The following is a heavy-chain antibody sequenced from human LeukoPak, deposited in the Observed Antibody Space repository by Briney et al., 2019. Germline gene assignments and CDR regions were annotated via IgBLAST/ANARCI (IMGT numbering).Heavy chain of an antibody. CDR2: IYYSGST. J-gene: IGHJ4*02. CDR3: ARAAYSGSYHSDY. CDR1: GGSVNSGSYY. D-gene: IGHD1-26*01. Sequence: SETLSLTCTVSGGSVNSGSYYWNWIRQPPGKGLEWIGYIYYSGSTNYNPSLKSRVAISVDTSKNQFSLKLSSVTAADTAVYYCARAAYSGSYHSDYWGQGTLVTVSS. V-gene: IGHV4-61*01.